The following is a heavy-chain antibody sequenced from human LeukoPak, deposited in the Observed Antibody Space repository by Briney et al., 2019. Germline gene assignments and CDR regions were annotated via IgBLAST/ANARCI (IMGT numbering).Heavy chain of an antibody. CDR3: ARDGYRDYYDSSGYYFNAFDI. Sequence: SETLSLTCTVSGGSISSYYWSWIRQPPGKGLEWIGYIYYSGSTNYNPSLKSRVTISVDTSKNQFSLKLSPVTAADTAVYYCARDGYRDYYDSSGYYFNAFDIWGQGTMVTVSS. CDR2: IYYSGST. J-gene: IGHJ3*02. CDR1: GGSISSYY. D-gene: IGHD3-22*01. V-gene: IGHV4-59*01.